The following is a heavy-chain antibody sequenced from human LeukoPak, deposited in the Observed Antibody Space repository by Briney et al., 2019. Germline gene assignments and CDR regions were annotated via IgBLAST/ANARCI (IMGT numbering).Heavy chain of an antibody. D-gene: IGHD3-22*01. CDR1: GYTFTGYY. V-gene: IGHV1-2*02. Sequence: ASVKVSCKASGYTFTGYYMHWVRQAPGQGLEWMGWINSNSGGTKYVQKFQGRVTMTRDTSISTAYMEQSRLRSDDTAVYYCARGGPYYYDSSGYSDYWGQGTLVTVSS. CDR3: ARGGPYYYDSSGYSDY. J-gene: IGHJ4*02. CDR2: INSNSGGT.